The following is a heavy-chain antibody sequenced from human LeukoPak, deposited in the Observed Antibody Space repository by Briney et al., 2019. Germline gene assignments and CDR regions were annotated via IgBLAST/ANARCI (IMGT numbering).Heavy chain of an antibody. J-gene: IGHJ6*03. Sequence: SETLSLTCTVSGGSISSSSYYWGWIRQPPGKGLEWIGSIYYSGSTYYNPSLKSRVTISVDTSKNQFSLKLSSVTAADTAVYYCARSEAAGPYYYYYYMDVWGKGTTVTVSS. D-gene: IGHD6-13*01. CDR2: IYYSGST. CDR1: GGSISSSSYY. V-gene: IGHV4-39*07. CDR3: ARSEAAGPYYYYYYMDV.